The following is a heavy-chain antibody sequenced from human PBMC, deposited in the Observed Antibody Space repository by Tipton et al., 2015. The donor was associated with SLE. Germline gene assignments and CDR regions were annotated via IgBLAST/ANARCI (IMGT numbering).Heavy chain of an antibody. J-gene: IGHJ6*03. V-gene: IGHV4-59*12. Sequence: TLSLTCAVYGGSFSGYYWSWIRQPPGKGLEWIGSIYYSGSTNYNPSLKSRVTISVDTSKNQFSLKLSSVTAADTAVYYCAREGGGTRPGYYMDVWGKGTTVTVSS. CDR2: IYYSGST. CDR1: GGSFSGYY. CDR3: AREGGGTRPGYYMDV. D-gene: IGHD3-16*01.